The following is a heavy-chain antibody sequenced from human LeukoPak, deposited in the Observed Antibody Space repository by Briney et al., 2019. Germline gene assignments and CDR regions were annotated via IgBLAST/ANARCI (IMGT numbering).Heavy chain of an antibody. J-gene: IGHJ5*02. CDR3: AREKYGSGSYYNLGWFDP. V-gene: IGHV3-66*01. Sequence: GGSLRLSCAASGFTFSSYGMSWVRQAPGKGLEWVSLYSGGSTYYADSVKGRFTISRDNSKNTLYLQMNSLRAEDTAVYYCAREKYGSGSYYNLGWFDPWGQGTLVTVSS. CDR2: YSGGST. CDR1: GFTFSSYG. D-gene: IGHD3-10*01.